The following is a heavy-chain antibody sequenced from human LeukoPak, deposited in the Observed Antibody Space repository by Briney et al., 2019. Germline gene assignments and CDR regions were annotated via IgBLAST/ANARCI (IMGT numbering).Heavy chain of an antibody. D-gene: IGHD3-3*01. Sequence: GRSLRLSCEASGFTFSIFPMHWVRQAPGKGLEWVALISSGSERYYADSVKGRFTISRDNSKNMLYLQMNSLRADDTAVYYCARDLELSAVYYFDSWGQGTLVIVSS. V-gene: IGHV3-30*04. CDR2: ISSGSER. J-gene: IGHJ4*02. CDR3: ARDLELSAVYYFDS. CDR1: GFTFSIFP.